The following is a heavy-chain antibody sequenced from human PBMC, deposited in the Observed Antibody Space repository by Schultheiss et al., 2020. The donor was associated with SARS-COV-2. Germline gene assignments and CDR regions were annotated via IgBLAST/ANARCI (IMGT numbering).Heavy chain of an antibody. V-gene: IGHV4-31*03. Sequence: SQTLSLTCTVSGGSISSGGYYWSWIRQHPGKGLEWIGYIYYSGSTYYNPSLKSRVTISVDTSKNQFSLKLSSVTAADTAVYYCARDRPGSGWYKRREGYFDYWGQGTLVTVSS. CDR3: ARDRPGSGWYKRREGYFDY. CDR2: IYYSGST. CDR1: GGSISSGGYY. J-gene: IGHJ4*02. D-gene: IGHD6-19*01.